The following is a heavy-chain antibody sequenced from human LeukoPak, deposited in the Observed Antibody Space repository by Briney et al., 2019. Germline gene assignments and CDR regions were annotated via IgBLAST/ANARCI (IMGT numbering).Heavy chain of an antibody. CDR2: IIPIFGTA. D-gene: IGHD6-6*01. J-gene: IGHJ6*03. Sequence: SVKVSCKASGGTFSSYAISWVRQAPGQGLEWMGGIIPIFGTANYAQKFQGRVTITTGESTSTAYMELSSLRSEDTAVYYCARARLVYYYMDVWGKGTTVTVSS. CDR1: GGTFSSYA. V-gene: IGHV1-69*05. CDR3: ARARLVYYYMDV.